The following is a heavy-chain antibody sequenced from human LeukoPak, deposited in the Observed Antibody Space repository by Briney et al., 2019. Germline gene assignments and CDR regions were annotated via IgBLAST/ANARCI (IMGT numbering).Heavy chain of an antibody. CDR1: GGSISSSSYY. CDR2: IYYSGST. D-gene: IGHD5-18*01. V-gene: IGHV4-39*07. J-gene: IGHJ4*02. CDR3: ATLGYSSGTDY. Sequence: MPSETLSLTCTVSGGSISSSSYYWGWIRQPPGKGLEWIGSIYYSGSTYYNPSLKSRVTISIDTSKNQFSLKLSSVTAADTAVYYCATLGYSSGTDYWGLGTRVTVSS.